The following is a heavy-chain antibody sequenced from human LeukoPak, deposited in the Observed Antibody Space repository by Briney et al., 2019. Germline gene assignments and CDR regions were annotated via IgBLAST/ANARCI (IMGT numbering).Heavy chain of an antibody. V-gene: IGHV3-30*18. J-gene: IGHJ1*01. CDR1: GFTFSSYG. Sequence: PGGSLRLSCAASGFTFSSYGMHWVRQAPGKGLEWVAVISYDGSNKYYADSVKGRFTISRDNSKNTLYLQMNSLRAEDTAVYYCAKAPHIVVVTAPLAEYFQHWGQGTLVTVSS. D-gene: IGHD2-21*02. CDR2: ISYDGSNK. CDR3: AKAPHIVVVTAPLAEYFQH.